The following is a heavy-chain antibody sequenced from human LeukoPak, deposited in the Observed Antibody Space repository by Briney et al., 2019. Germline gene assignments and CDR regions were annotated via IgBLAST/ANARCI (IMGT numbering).Heavy chain of an antibody. Sequence: TPSETLSLTCTVSGGSINSYHYSWLRQPPGKGLVGLGYIYYSGSTNYNPALKSRVTISVDTSKNQFSMKLSSVTAADTAVYYCARGGSGTYYHYWGQGTLVTVSS. CDR2: IYYSGST. J-gene: IGHJ4*02. CDR1: GGSINSYH. V-gene: IGHV4-59*01. D-gene: IGHD1-26*01. CDR3: ARGGSGTYYHY.